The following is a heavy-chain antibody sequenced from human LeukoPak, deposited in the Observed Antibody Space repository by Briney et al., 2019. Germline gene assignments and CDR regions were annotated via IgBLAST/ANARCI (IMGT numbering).Heavy chain of an antibody. J-gene: IGHJ4*02. Sequence: GGSLRLSCAASGFSFSSYGMSWVRQAPGKGLEWVSAISGGGVTTYYADSVKGRFTFSRDNSKNTLYLQMNGLRAEDTAVYYRAKDRDTVLDYWGQGTLVTVSS. CDR1: GFSFSSYG. CDR3: AKDRDTVLDY. CDR2: ISGGGVTT. D-gene: IGHD5-18*01. V-gene: IGHV3-23*01.